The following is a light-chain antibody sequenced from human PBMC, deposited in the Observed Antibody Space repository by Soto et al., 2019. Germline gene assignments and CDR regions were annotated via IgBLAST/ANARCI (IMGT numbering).Light chain of an antibody. CDR2: GAS. CDR3: QQWGT. CDR1: QSVSSSY. Sequence: EIVLTQSPGTLSLSPGERATLSCRASQSVSSSYLAWYQQKPGQAPRLLIYGASSRATGIPDRFSGSGSGIYFTLTISRLEPEDFSVYYCQQWGTFGQGTKGEIK. V-gene: IGKV3-20*01. J-gene: IGKJ1*01.